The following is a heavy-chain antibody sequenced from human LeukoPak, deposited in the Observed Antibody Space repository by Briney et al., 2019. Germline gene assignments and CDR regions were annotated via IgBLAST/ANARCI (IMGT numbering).Heavy chain of an antibody. V-gene: IGHV4-39*07. CDR3: ARERRTVTMIDY. CDR1: GGSISSSSYY. CDR2: IYYSGST. D-gene: IGHD3-22*01. J-gene: IGHJ4*02. Sequence: SETLSLTCTVSGGSISSSSYYWGWIRQPPGKGLEWIGSIYYSGSTYYNPSLKSRVTISVDTSKNQFSLKLSSVTAADTAVYYCARERRTVTMIDYWGQGNLVTVSS.